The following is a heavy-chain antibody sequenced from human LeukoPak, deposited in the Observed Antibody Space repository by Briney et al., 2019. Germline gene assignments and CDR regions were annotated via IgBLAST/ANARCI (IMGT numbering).Heavy chain of an antibody. J-gene: IGHJ5*02. CDR3: ARDRGYYDFWTGLNWLDP. Sequence: GASVKVSCKASGYTFTSYGISWVRQAPGQGLEWMGIINPSGGSTSYAQKFQGRVTMTRDTSTSTVYMELSSLRSEDTAVYYCARDRGYYDFWTGLNWLDPWGQGTLVTVSS. V-gene: IGHV1-46*01. CDR2: INPSGGST. CDR1: GYTFTSYG. D-gene: IGHD3-3*01.